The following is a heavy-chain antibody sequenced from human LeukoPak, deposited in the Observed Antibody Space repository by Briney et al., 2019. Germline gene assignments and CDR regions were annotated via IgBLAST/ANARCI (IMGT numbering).Heavy chain of an antibody. J-gene: IGHJ4*02. CDR2: INPNSGGT. V-gene: IGHV1-2*02. CDR1: GYTFTAYY. CDR3: ATRGRLGELSFEFDY. Sequence: GASVTVSCKASGYTFTAYYMHWVRQAPGQGLEWMGWINPNSGGTNSAQRFQGRVTMTRDTSISTAYMELSSLRSDDTAVYYCATRGRLGELSFEFDYWGQGTLVTVPS. D-gene: IGHD3-16*02.